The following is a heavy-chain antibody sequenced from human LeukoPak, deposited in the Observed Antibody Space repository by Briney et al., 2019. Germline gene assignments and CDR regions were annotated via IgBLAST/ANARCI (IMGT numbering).Heavy chain of an antibody. CDR2: INHSGST. Sequence: SETLSLTCAVYGVSFSGYCWSWIRQPPGKGLEWIGEINHSGSTNYNPSLKSRVTISVDTSKNQFSLKLSSVTAADTAVYYCARVPLYFDYWGQGTLVTVSS. CDR1: GVSFSGYC. D-gene: IGHD1-14*01. V-gene: IGHV4-34*01. J-gene: IGHJ4*02. CDR3: ARVPLYFDY.